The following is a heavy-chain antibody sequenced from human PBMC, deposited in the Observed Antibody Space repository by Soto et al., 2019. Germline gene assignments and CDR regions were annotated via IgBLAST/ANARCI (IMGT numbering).Heavy chain of an antibody. Sequence: EVQLLESGGGLVQPGGSLRLSCAASGFTFSTYAMSWVRQAPGKGLEWVSAVSGSGDNTYYADSVKGHFTISRDNSKSTLFLQMKFLRAEDTAVYYCATYDFWSGYFDYWGQGALVTVSS. D-gene: IGHD3-3*01. J-gene: IGHJ4*02. CDR3: ATYDFWSGYFDY. V-gene: IGHV3-23*01. CDR1: GFTFSTYA. CDR2: VSGSGDNT.